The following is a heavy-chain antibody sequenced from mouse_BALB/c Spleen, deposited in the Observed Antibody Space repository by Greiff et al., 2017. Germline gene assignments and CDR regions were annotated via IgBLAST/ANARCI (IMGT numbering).Heavy chain of an antibody. CDR3: AGVTTVVATDY. Sequence: QVQLKESGPELVKPGASVKISCKASGYSFTSHYIHWVKQRPGQGLEWIGWIFPGSGNTKYNEKFKGKATLTADTSSSTAYMQLSSLTSEDSAVYFCAGVTTVVATDYWGQGTSVTVSS. CDR1: GYSFTSHY. V-gene: IGHV1-66*01. D-gene: IGHD1-1*01. J-gene: IGHJ4*01. CDR2: IFPGSGNT.